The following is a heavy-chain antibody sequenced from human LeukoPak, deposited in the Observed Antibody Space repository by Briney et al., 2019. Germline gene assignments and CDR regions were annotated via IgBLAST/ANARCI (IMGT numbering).Heavy chain of an antibody. Sequence: ASVKVSCKASGYTFTGYYMHWVRQAPGQGLEWMGGFDPEDGETIYAQKFQGRVTMTEDTSTDTAYMELSSLRSEDTAVYYCATDPRWLQSLVRYWGQGTLVTVSS. D-gene: IGHD5-24*01. V-gene: IGHV1-24*01. CDR1: GYTFTGYY. CDR3: ATDPRWLQSLVRY. CDR2: FDPEDGET. J-gene: IGHJ4*02.